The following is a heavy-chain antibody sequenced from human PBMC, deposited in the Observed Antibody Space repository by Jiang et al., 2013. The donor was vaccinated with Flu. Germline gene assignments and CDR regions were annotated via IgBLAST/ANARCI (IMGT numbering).Heavy chain of an antibody. D-gene: IGHD3-22*01. CDR3: AKDHPMYYYDSSGSRDAFDI. CDR2: ISGSGGST. Sequence: EWVSAISGSGGSTYYADSVKGRFTISRDNSKNTLYLQMNSLRAEDTAVYYCAKDHPMYYYDSSGSRDAFDIWGPRDNGHRLF. V-gene: IGHV3-23*01. J-gene: IGHJ3*02.